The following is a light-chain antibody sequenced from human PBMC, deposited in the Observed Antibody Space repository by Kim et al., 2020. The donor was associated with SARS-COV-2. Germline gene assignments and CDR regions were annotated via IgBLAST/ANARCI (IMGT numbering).Light chain of an antibody. CDR2: YDS. CDR3: QVWDSSSDHPV. CDR1: NIGSNS. J-gene: IGLJ3*02. Sequence: APGKTDRITCGGNNIGSNSVHWYQQKPGQAPVLVIYYDSDRPSGIPERFSGSNSGNTATLTISRVEAGDEADYYCQVWDSSSDHPVFGGGTQLTVL. V-gene: IGLV3-21*04.